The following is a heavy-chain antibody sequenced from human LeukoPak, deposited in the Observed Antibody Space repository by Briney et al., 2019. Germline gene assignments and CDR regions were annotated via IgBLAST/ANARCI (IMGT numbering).Heavy chain of an antibody. D-gene: IGHD3-16*02. CDR3: ARHVADDYVWGSYRPNWFDP. Sequence: SETLSLTCTVSGGSISSYYWSWIRQPAGKGLEWIGRIYTSGSTNYNPSLKSRVTMSVDTSKNQFSLKLSSVTAADTAVYYCARHVADDYVWGSYRPNWFDPWGQGTLVTVSS. V-gene: IGHV4-4*07. J-gene: IGHJ5*02. CDR1: GGSISSYY. CDR2: IYTSGST.